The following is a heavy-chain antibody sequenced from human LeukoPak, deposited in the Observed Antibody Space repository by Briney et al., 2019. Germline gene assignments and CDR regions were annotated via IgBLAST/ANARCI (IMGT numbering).Heavy chain of an antibody. CDR2: ISYDGSIK. Sequence: GGPLRLSCAASGFTFSNYAVHWVRQAPGNGLEWVAIISYDGSIKYYADSVKGRFTISRDNSKNTLYLQMNSLRLEDTAVYYCARDREEVATIAADYWGQGTLVTVSS. D-gene: IGHD5-12*01. J-gene: IGHJ4*02. CDR3: ARDREEVATIAADY. CDR1: GFTFSNYA. V-gene: IGHV3-30-3*01.